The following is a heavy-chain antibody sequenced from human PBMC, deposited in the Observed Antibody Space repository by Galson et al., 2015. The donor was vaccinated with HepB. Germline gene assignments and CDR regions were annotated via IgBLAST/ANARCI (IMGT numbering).Heavy chain of an antibody. V-gene: IGHV1-69*13. D-gene: IGHD6-6*01. J-gene: IGHJ6*02. CDR3: ARVTRIAARPYYYYGMDV. CDR2: IIPIFGTA. Sequence: SVKVSCRPSGGTFSSYAISWVRQAPGQGLEWMGGIIPIFGTANYAQKFQGRVTITADESTSTAYMELSSLRSEDTAVYYCARVTRIAARPYYYYGMDVWGQGTTVTVSS. CDR1: GGTFSSYA.